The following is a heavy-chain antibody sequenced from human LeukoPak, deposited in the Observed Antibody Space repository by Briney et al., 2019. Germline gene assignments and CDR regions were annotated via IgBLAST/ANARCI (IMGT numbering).Heavy chain of an antibody. Sequence: ASVKVSCKASGGTFSSYAISWVRQAPGQGLEWMGRIIPILGIANYAQKFQGRVTITADKSTSTAYMELSSLRSEDTVVYYCATLGSSSIAAYWGQGTLVTVSS. J-gene: IGHJ4*02. D-gene: IGHD6-6*01. CDR1: GGTFSSYA. CDR3: ATLGSSSIAAY. V-gene: IGHV1-69*04. CDR2: IIPILGIA.